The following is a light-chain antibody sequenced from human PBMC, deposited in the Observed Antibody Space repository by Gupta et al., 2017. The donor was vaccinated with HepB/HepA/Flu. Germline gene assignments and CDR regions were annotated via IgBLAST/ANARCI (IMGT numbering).Light chain of an antibody. CDR1: QSISTY. J-gene: IGKJ5*01. CDR2: TAS. CDR3: QQLTSWPPQNT. V-gene: IGKV3-11*01. Sequence: EIVLTQSPATLSLSPGESATLACMASQSISTYLAWYQQKPGQAPRLLMYTASKRATGIPARFSGSGAGTDFTLTISSLEPEDFEIYYCQQLTSWPPQNTFGQGTRLEIK.